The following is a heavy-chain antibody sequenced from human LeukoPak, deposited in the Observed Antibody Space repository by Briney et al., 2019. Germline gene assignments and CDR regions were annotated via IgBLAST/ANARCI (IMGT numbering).Heavy chain of an antibody. CDR3: TRAPLGGAGPFDF. D-gene: IGHD6-13*01. J-gene: IGHJ4*02. CDR2: VWDAGTNT. Sequence: GGSLRLSCAASGFTFSNYAMHWVRQAPDKGLEWVAAVWDAGTNTHYADSVMGRVTISRDNSKKTVYLQMSSLRAEDTAVYYCTRAPLGGAGPFDFWGQGTLVTVSS. CDR1: GFTFSNYA. V-gene: IGHV3-33*08.